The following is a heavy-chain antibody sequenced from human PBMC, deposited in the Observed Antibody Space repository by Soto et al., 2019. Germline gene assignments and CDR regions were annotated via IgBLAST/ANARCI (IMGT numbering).Heavy chain of an antibody. V-gene: IGHV4-59*01. D-gene: IGHD3-22*01. CDR3: ARGGSSGYYAPFDY. CDR2: IYYSGST. Sequence: SETLSLTCTVPGGSISSYYWSWIRQPPGKGLEWIGYIYYSGSTNYNPSLKSRVTISVDTSKNQFSLKLSSVTAADTAVYYCARGGSSGYYAPFDYWGQGTLVTVSS. CDR1: GGSISSYY. J-gene: IGHJ4*02.